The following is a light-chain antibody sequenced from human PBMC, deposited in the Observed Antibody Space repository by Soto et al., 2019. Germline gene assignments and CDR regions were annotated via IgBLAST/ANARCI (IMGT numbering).Light chain of an antibody. CDR1: QSISGW. Sequence: DMQLTQSPSTLSASVGDRVTITCRASQSISGWLAWYQQKPGKAPKLLIYDVSSLESGVPSRFGGSGSGTEFTLTISSLQPDDFATYYCQQYNSYSETFGQGTKVDIK. V-gene: IGKV1-5*01. CDR2: DVS. CDR3: QQYNSYSET. J-gene: IGKJ1*01.